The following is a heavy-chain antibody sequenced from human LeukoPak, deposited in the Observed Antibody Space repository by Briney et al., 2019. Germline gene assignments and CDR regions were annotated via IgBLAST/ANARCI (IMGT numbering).Heavy chain of an antibody. CDR1: GFPFSSYC. CDR3: ARDQEGMDV. Sequence: GGSLRLSCAASGFPFSSYCMNWVRQAPGKGLEWVSVIYSGGSTYYADSVKGRFTISRDNSKNTLYLQMNSLRAEDTAVYYCARDQEGMDVWGQGTTVTVSS. V-gene: IGHV3-53*01. J-gene: IGHJ6*02. CDR2: IYSGGST.